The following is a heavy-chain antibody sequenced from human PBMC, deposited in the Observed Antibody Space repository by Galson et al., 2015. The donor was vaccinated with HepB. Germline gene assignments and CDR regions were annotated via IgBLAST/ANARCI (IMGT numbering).Heavy chain of an antibody. Sequence: SLRLSCAVAGFTFGDYALTWHRQGPGKGLEWVGFIRSQIYGGTREYAASVKGRFTISRDDSKSIAYLQMNSLRTEDTGVYHCAREDCGVGSCYSWFDPWGQGTLVTVSS. CDR1: GFTFGDYA. CDR3: AREDCGVGSCYSWFDP. D-gene: IGHD2-15*01. CDR2: IRSQIYGGTR. V-gene: IGHV3-49*03. J-gene: IGHJ5*02.